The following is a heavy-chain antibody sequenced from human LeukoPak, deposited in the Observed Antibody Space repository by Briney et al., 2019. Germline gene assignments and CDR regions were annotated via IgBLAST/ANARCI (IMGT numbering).Heavy chain of an antibody. J-gene: IGHJ3*02. CDR3: AKDRGYGSGATGDAFDI. Sequence: GGSLGLSCAASGLTFSSYWMHWVRQAPGKGLVWVSRINSDGSSTSYGDSVKGRFTISRDNAKNSLYLQMNSLRAEDTALYYCAKDRGYGSGATGDAFDIWGQGTMVTVSS. V-gene: IGHV3-74*01. CDR1: GLTFSSYW. CDR2: INSDGSST. D-gene: IGHD3-10*01.